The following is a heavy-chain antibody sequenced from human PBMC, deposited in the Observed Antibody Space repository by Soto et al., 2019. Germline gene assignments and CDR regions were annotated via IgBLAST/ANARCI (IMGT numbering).Heavy chain of an antibody. J-gene: IGHJ4*02. D-gene: IGHD2-15*01. Sequence: SETLSLTCTVSGGSISSYYWSWIRQPPGKGLEWIGYIYYSGSTNYNPSRKSRVTISVDTSMNQFSLKLSSVTAADTAVYYCARDCSGGSCSANYFDYWGQGTLVTVSS. CDR1: GGSISSYY. V-gene: IGHV4-59*01. CDR3: ARDCSGGSCSANYFDY. CDR2: IYYSGST.